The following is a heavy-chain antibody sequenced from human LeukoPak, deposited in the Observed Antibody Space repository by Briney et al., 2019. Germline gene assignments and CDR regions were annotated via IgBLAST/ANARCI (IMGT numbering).Heavy chain of an antibody. Sequence: PGGSLRLSCAASGCTFSSYSMNWVRQAPGKGLEWVSSISSSSSYIYYADSVKGRFTISRDNAKNSLYLQMNSLRAEDTAVYYCARAGISAADAFDIWGQGTMVTVSS. V-gene: IGHV3-21*01. D-gene: IGHD1-26*01. J-gene: IGHJ3*02. CDR2: ISSSSSYI. CDR1: GCTFSSYS. CDR3: ARAGISAADAFDI.